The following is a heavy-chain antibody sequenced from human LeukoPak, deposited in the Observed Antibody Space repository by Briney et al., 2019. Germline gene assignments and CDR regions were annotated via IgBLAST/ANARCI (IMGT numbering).Heavy chain of an antibody. CDR2: IGNAGGPI. V-gene: IGHV3-48*04. J-gene: IGHJ4*02. D-gene: IGHD6-13*01. CDR1: GFTFSSYA. CDR3: ARGAFSSSPDY. Sequence: PGGSLRLSCAASGFTFSSYAMSWVRQAPGKGLEWISYIGNAGGPIGYADSVKGRFTISRDNAKNSLYLQMNSLRAEDTAVYYCARGAFSSSPDYWGQGTLVTASS.